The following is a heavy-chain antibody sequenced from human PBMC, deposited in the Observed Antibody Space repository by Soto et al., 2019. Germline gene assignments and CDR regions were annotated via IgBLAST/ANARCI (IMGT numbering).Heavy chain of an antibody. D-gene: IGHD6-6*01. V-gene: IGHV1-69*02. Sequence: GASVKVSCKASGGTFSSYTISWVRQAPGQGLEWMGRIIPILGIANYAQKFQGRVTITADKSTSTAYMELSSLRSEDTAVYYCANIHEYSSSSAPDYWGQGTLVTVSS. CDR1: GGTFSSYT. J-gene: IGHJ4*02. CDR3: ANIHEYSSSSAPDY. CDR2: IIPILGIA.